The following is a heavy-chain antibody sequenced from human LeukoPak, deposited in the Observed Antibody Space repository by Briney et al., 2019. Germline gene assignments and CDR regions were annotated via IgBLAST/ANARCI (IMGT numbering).Heavy chain of an antibody. CDR2: ISSSSSYI. Sequence: GGSLRLSCAASGFTFSSYSMNWVRQAPGKGLEWVSSISSSSSYIYYADSVKGRFTISRDNAKNSLYLQMNSLRAEDTAVYYCARIELGYCSGGSCYGFDPWGQGTLVTVSS. D-gene: IGHD2-15*01. CDR1: GFTFSSYS. J-gene: IGHJ5*02. V-gene: IGHV3-21*04. CDR3: ARIELGYCSGGSCYGFDP.